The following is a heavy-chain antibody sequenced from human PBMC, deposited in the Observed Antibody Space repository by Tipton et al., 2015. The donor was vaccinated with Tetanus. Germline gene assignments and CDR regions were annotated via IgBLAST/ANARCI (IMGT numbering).Heavy chain of an antibody. D-gene: IGHD3-3*01. J-gene: IGHJ4*02. CDR1: GDAISTNSYF. CDR3: ARGRTMSGVVAPFDL. Sequence: TLSLTCIVSGDAISTNSYFWGWIRQPPGKGLEWVGTITYSGSTYYNPSLQSRVTVSADTSKNQFSLRLTSVTAADSALYYCARGRTMSGVVAPFDLWGQGTQVTVSS. CDR2: ITYSGST. V-gene: IGHV4-39*01.